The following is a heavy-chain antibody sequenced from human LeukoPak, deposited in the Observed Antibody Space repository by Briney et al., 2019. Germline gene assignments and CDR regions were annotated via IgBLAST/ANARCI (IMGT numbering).Heavy chain of an antibody. CDR3: AEATVTTYYYGMDV. J-gene: IGHJ6*02. CDR1: GYTFTSYD. Sequence: GASVKVSCKASGYTFTSYDINWVRQATGQGLEWMGWMNPNSGNTGYAQKFQGRVTMTRDTSTSTVYMELSSLRSEDTAVYYCAEATVTTYYYGMDVWGQGTTVTVSS. V-gene: IGHV1-8*01. D-gene: IGHD4-17*01. CDR2: MNPNSGNT.